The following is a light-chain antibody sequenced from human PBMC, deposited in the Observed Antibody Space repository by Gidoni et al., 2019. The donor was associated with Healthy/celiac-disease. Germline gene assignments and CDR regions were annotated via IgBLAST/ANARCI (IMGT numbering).Light chain of an antibody. Sequence: QSARTQPASVSGSPGPSITISCTGTSSDVAAYNYVSWYQQHPGKAPKLMIYEVNNRPSGVSNRFSGSKSGNTAYLTISGLQAEDEADYYCSSYTRSNTWVFGGGTELTVL. CDR1: SSDVAAYNY. J-gene: IGLJ3*02. CDR2: EVN. CDR3: SSYTRSNTWV. V-gene: IGLV2-14*01.